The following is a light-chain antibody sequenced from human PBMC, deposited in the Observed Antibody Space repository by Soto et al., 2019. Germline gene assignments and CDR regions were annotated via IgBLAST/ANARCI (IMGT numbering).Light chain of an antibody. Sequence: QSALTQPPSASGSPGQSVTISCTGTSSDVGGYNYVSWYQQHPGNAPKLMIYEVSKRLSGVPYLFSGSKSGNTASLTVSGLQAEDEADYYCTSYAGSNNFFYVFGTGTKVTVL. CDR3: TSYAGSNNFFYV. CDR2: EVS. J-gene: IGLJ1*01. CDR1: SSDVGGYNY. V-gene: IGLV2-8*01.